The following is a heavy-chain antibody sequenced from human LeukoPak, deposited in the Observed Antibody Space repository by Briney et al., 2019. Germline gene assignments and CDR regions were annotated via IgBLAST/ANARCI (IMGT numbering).Heavy chain of an antibody. CDR1: GFTFSDYA. V-gene: IGHV3-23*01. Sequence: GVSLRLSCAASGFTFSDYAMSWVRQVPGKGLEWVSVISGSGVSTDYADSVKGRFTISRDSSKNTVYLLMDSLRADDTAVYYCAKTESAGGGPQDVWGQGTTVTVSS. CDR3: AKTESAGGGPQDV. D-gene: IGHD3-10*01. CDR2: ISGSGVST. J-gene: IGHJ6*02.